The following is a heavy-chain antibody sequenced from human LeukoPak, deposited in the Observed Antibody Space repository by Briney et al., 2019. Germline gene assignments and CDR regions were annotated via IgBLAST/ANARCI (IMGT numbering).Heavy chain of an antibody. J-gene: IGHJ4*02. V-gene: IGHV4-34*01. Sequence: PSETLSLTCAVYGGSFSGYYWSWIRQPPGKGLEWIGEINHSGSTNYNPSLKSRVTISVDTSKNQFSLKLNSVTAADTAVYYCAREGVVAVSYYFDNWGQGTLVTVSS. CDR2: INHSGST. D-gene: IGHD5-12*01. CDR1: GGSFSGYY. CDR3: AREGVVAVSYYFDN.